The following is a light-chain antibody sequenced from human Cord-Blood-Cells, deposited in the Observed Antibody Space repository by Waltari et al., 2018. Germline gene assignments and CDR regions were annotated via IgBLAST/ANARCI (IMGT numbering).Light chain of an antibody. CDR1: QSVLYSSNNKNY. V-gene: IGKV4-1*01. Sequence: DIVMTQSPASLAVSLGERATINCKSSQSVLYSSNNKNYLAWYQQKPGQPPKLLIYWVSTRESGVPDRFSGSGSGTDFTLTISSLQAEDVAVYYCQQYYSTPLTFGGGTKVEIK. CDR3: QQYYSTPLT. CDR2: WVS. J-gene: IGKJ4*01.